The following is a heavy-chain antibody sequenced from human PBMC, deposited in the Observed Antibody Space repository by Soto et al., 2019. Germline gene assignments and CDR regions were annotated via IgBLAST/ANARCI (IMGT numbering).Heavy chain of an antibody. D-gene: IGHD6-19*01. CDR2: ISGSGGST. Sequence: GGSLRLSCAASGFTFRSYAMSWVRQAPGKGLEWVSAISGSGGSTYYADSVKGRFTISRDNSKNTLYLQMNSLRAEDTAVYYCAKDSSSGPVAGTGFDYWGQGTLVTVSS. CDR3: AKDSSSGPVAGTGFDY. V-gene: IGHV3-23*01. CDR1: GFTFRSYA. J-gene: IGHJ4*02.